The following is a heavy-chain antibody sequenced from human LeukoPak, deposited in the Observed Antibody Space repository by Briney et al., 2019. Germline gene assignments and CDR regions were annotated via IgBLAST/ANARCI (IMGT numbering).Heavy chain of an antibody. J-gene: IGHJ4*02. D-gene: IGHD1-26*01. V-gene: IGHV4-59*08. Sequence: PSETLSLTCTVSGGSISSYYWSWIRQPPGKALEWIGYIYYSGSTNYNPSLKSRVTISVDTSKNQFSLKLSSVTAADTAVYYCAGYSGSWVDFDYWGQGTLVTVSS. CDR3: AGYSGSWVDFDY. CDR1: GGSISSYY. CDR2: IYYSGST.